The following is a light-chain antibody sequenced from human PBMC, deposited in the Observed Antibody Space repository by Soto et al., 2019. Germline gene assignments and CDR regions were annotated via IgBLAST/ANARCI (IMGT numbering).Light chain of an antibody. J-gene: IGKJ4*01. CDR2: DAS. CDR1: QGISSA. V-gene: IGKV1-13*02. CDR3: QQFNSPLT. Sequence: AIQLTQSPSSLYASVGDRVTITCRASQGISSALAWYQQKPGKAPKLLIYDASSLESGVPSRFSGSGSGTDFTLSFSSLQPEDFATYYCQQFNSPLTFGGGTKVDIK.